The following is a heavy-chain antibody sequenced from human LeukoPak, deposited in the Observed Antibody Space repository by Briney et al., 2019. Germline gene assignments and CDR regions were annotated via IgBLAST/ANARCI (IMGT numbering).Heavy chain of an antibody. CDR3: ARGSSTHGDYYFDY. Sequence: GGSLRLSCAASGFTFSSDSMNWVRQAPGKGLEWVSSISSRSSYIYYADSVKGRFTISRDNAKNSLYLQMNSLRAEDTAVYYCARGSSTHGDYYFDYWGQGTLVTVSS. CDR2: ISSRSSYI. D-gene: IGHD2-2*01. CDR1: GFTFSSDS. V-gene: IGHV3-21*01. J-gene: IGHJ4*02.